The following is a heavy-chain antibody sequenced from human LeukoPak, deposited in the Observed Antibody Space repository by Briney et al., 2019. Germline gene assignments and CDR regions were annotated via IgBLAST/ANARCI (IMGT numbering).Heavy chain of an antibody. CDR1: EFTFNNYA. Sequence: GGSLRLSCPASEFTFNNYAMSWVRQAPGKGLEWVSVISDSGGSTYYANSVKGRFTISRDNSKNTLYLQMNSLRAEDTAIYYCTRGWIQLWNDAFDIWGHGTLVSVSS. J-gene: IGHJ3*02. CDR3: TRGWIQLWNDAFDI. D-gene: IGHD5-18*01. V-gene: IGHV3-23*01. CDR2: ISDSGGST.